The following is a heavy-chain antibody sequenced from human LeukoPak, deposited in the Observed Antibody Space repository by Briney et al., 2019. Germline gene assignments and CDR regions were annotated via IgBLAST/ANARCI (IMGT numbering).Heavy chain of an antibody. V-gene: IGHV4-34*01. J-gene: IGHJ4*02. CDR3: ARGGRITIFGVVIILDY. D-gene: IGHD3-3*01. Sequence: ASETLSLTCAVYGGSFSGYYWSWIRQPPGKGLEWIGEINHSGSTNYNPSLKSRVTISVDTSKNQFSLKLSSATAADTAVYYCARGGRITIFGVVIILDYWGQGTLVTVSS. CDR1: GGSFSGYY. CDR2: INHSGST.